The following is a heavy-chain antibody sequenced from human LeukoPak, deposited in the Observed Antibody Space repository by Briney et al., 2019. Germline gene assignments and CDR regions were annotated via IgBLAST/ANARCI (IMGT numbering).Heavy chain of an antibody. D-gene: IGHD3-22*01. J-gene: IGHJ4*02. Sequence: GGSLRLSCATSGFTFSTFWMHWVRQAPGKGLVWVSRINHDGSSTNYADSVKGRFTISRDNAKNTLHLQMNSLRAEDTAVYYCVRDWGYDSSGYWQKYFDSWGQGTLVTVSS. CDR3: VRDWGYDSSGYWQKYFDS. CDR2: INHDGSST. CDR1: GFTFSTFW. V-gene: IGHV3-74*01.